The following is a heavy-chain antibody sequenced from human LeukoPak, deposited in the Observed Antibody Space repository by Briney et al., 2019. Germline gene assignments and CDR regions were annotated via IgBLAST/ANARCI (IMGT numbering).Heavy chain of an antibody. V-gene: IGHV3-23*01. CDR2: ITGRGDVI. J-gene: IGHJ4*02. CDR1: GFTFGTHA. CDR3: VKLRGYCSDTSCYTAGY. Sequence: GGSLRLSCAASGFTFGTHAMSWVRQPPRKGLEWVSSITGRGDVIHYAASVKGRFTISKDNSKDTLYLQMNSLRADDTAVYFCVKLRGYCSDTSCYTAGYWGQGTLVTVSS. D-gene: IGHD2-2*02.